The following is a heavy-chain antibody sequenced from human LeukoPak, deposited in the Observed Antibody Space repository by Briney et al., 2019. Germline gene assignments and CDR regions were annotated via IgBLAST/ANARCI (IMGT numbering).Heavy chain of an antibody. CDR3: ARDVSGVAGSAFDI. D-gene: IGHD6-19*01. CDR1: GGSMSSYY. V-gene: IGHV4-59*01. J-gene: IGHJ3*02. Sequence: SETLSLTCTVSGGSMSSYYWSWIRQPPGKGLEWVGYIYYSGTTSYNPSLKSRVAISVDTSKNQFSLKLSSVTAADTAVYYCARDVSGVAGSAFDIWGQGTMVTVSS. CDR2: IYYSGTT.